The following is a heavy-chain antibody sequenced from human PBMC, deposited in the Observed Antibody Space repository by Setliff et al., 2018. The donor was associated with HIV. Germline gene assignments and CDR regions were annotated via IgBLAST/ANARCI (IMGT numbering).Heavy chain of an antibody. V-gene: IGHV4-59*11. J-gene: IGHJ3*02. CDR3: ARDRPRSSWYFNAFDI. CDR2: IYYSWRT. Sequence: PSGTLSLTCTGSGGSISSHCWSWIRQSPGKTLEWVGDIYYSWRTNYNPSLKSRVTISVDTSKNQFSLKLTPVTAADTAVYSCARDRPRSSWYFNAFDIWGQGTMVTVSS. CDR1: GGSISSHC. D-gene: IGHD6-13*01.